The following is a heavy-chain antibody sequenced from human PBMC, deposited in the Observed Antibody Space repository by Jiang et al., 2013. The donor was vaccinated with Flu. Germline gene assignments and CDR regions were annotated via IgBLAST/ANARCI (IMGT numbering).Heavy chain of an antibody. J-gene: IGHJ4*02. CDR1: GGTFSSYA. CDR3: ARVFPXYCGGDCYSSYFDY. Sequence: GAEVKKPGSSVKVSCKASGGTFSSYAISWVRQAPGQGLEWMGGIIPIFGTANYAQKFQGRVTITADESTSTAYMELSSLRSEDTAVYYCARVFPXYCGGDCYSSYFDYWGQGTLVTVSS. CDR2: IIPIFGTA. V-gene: IGHV1-69*01. D-gene: IGHD2-21*02.